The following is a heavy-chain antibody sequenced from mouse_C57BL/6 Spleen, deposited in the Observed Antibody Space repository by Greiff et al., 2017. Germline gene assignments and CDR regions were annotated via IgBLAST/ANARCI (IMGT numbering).Heavy chain of an antibody. V-gene: IGHV7-1*01. CDR3: ARALTGTAWFAY. CDR2: SRNKANDYTT. D-gene: IGHD4-1*01. CDR1: GFTFSDFY. Sequence: EVKLMESGGGLVQSGRSLRLSCATSGFTFSDFYMEWVRQAPGKGLEWIAASRNKANDYTTEYSASVKGRFIVSRDTSQSILYLQMNALRAEDTAIYYCARALTGTAWFAYWGQGTLVTVSA. J-gene: IGHJ3*01.